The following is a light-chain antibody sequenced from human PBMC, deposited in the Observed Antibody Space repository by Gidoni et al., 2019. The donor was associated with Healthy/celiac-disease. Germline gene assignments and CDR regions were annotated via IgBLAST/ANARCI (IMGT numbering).Light chain of an antibody. CDR1: SSNIGAGYD. V-gene: IGLV1-40*01. CDR2: ANS. CDR3: QSYDSSLSGFWV. Sequence: QSVLTPPPSVSEAPGPRVTISCTVSSSNIGAGYDVHWYQQLPGTAPTRLISANSNHPSGVPDRFAGSKSGTSAALAITGRQAEDEADYYCQSYDSSLSGFWVFGGGTKLTVL. J-gene: IGLJ3*02.